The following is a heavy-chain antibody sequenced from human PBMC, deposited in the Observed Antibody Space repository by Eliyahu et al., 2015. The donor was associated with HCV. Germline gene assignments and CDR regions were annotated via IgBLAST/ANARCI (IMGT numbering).Heavy chain of an antibody. CDR1: GYGFTSNY. V-gene: IGHV1-46*04. CDR3: ARGGYNHAMN. CDR2: INPSNGIT. Sequence: QVQLVQSGAQVKKTGASVRVSCKASGYGFTSNYVHWVRQAPGQGLEWMGLINPSNGITTYAHQLEGRLTVTRVTSTSTVYMDLSSLRSNDTAVYFCARGGYNHAMNWGRGTLVTVSS. J-gene: IGHJ4*02. D-gene: IGHD6-25*01.